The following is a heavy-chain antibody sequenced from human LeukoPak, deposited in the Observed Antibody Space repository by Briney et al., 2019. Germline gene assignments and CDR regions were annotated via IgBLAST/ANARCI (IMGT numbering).Heavy chain of an antibody. Sequence: ASVKVSCKASGYTFTTYYIHWVRQAPGQGLEWMGIINPSGGTTNYAQKFQGRVTMTRDTSTTTFYMELSSLRSEDTAVYYCATQYGDYPRTAFDMWGQGTMVTVSS. V-gene: IGHV1-46*01. CDR3: ATQYGDYPRTAFDM. CDR2: INPSGGTT. D-gene: IGHD4-17*01. CDR1: GYTFTTYY. J-gene: IGHJ3*02.